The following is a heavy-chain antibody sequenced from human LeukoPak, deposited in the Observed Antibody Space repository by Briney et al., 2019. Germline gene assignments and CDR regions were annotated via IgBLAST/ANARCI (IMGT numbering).Heavy chain of an antibody. CDR2: ISGSGGTT. V-gene: IGHV3-23*01. Sequence: GGSLRLSCAASGFTFNNYAMCWVRQAPGKGLEWVSAISGSGGTTYYADSVKGRFTFSRDNSKNTLYLQMNSLRAEDTAVYYCAKEEGYYYDSGGYYVEYFQHWGQGTLVTVSS. J-gene: IGHJ1*01. CDR1: GFTFNNYA. CDR3: AKEEGYYYDSGGYYVEYFQH. D-gene: IGHD3-22*01.